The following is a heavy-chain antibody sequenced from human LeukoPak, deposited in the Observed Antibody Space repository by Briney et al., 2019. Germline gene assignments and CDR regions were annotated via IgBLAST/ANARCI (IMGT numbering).Heavy chain of an antibody. D-gene: IGHD6-13*01. Sequence: PGGSLRLSCAASGFTFSDYWMSWVRQAPGKGLEWVANIQQDGSEKYYVDSVEGRFTISRDNAKNSLYLQMNSLRAEDTAVYYCARPSTAAEDAFDIWGQGTMVTVSS. J-gene: IGHJ3*02. CDR2: IQQDGSEK. V-gene: IGHV3-7*01. CDR1: GFTFSDYW. CDR3: ARPSTAAEDAFDI.